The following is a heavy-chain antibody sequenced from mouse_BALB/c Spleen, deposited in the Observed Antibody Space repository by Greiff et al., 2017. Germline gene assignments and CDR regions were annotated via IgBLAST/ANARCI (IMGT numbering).Heavy chain of an antibody. CDR2: ISDGGSYT. D-gene: IGHD2-14*01. CDR3: AGGTTYYFDY. CDR1: GFTFSDYY. Sequence: EVLLVESGGGLVKPGGSLKLSCAASGFTFSDYYMYWVRQTPEKRLEWVATISDGGSYTYYPDSVKGRFTISRDNAKNNLYLQMSSLKSEDTAMYCCAGGTTYYFDYWGQGTTLTVSS. V-gene: IGHV5-4*02. J-gene: IGHJ2*01.